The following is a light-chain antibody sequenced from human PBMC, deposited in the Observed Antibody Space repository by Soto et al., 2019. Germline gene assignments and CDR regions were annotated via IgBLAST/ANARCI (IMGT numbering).Light chain of an antibody. V-gene: IGKV3-20*01. J-gene: IGKJ3*01. Sequence: EVVLTKCPGTLSLSPGERATLSCRASQSVSSSYLAWYQQKPGHAPRLLIYGASSRATGIPDRFSGSGSGTDFTLTISRLEPEDFAVYYCQQYGSSRFTFGPGTKVDIK. CDR2: GAS. CDR1: QSVSSSY. CDR3: QQYGSSRFT.